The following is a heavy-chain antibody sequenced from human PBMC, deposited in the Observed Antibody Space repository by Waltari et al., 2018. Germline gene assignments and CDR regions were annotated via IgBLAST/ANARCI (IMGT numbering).Heavy chain of an antibody. CDR2: INSDGSDA. Sequence: EVQLVESGGGLVQPGGSLRLSCAASGFAFSAYWMHWVRQVPGKGLLWVSHINSDGSDASYADSVKGRLTISRDNAKNTLYLEMSSLRAEDTAVYYCAFSRGGSSPFGAYDTWGQGTMVSVSS. CDR3: AFSRGGSSPFGAYDT. V-gene: IGHV3-74*01. J-gene: IGHJ3*01. CDR1: GFAFSAYW. D-gene: IGHD6-19*01.